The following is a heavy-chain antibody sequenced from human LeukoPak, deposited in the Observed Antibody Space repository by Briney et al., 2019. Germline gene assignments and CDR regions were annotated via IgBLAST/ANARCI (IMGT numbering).Heavy chain of an antibody. CDR3: ASGPEGWELLSY. D-gene: IGHD1-26*01. V-gene: IGHV1-18*01. Sequence: ASVKVSCKASGYTFTSYGISWVRQAPGQGLEWMGWISAYNGNTNYAQKLQGRVTMTTDTSTSTDYMELRSLRSDDTAVYYCASGPEGWELLSYWGQGTLVTVSS. CDR2: ISAYNGNT. J-gene: IGHJ4*02. CDR1: GYTFTSYG.